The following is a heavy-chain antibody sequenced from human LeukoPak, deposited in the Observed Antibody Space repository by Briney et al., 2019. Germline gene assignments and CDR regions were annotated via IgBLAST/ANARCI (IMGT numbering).Heavy chain of an antibody. CDR2: ISTSGRTI. D-gene: IGHD2/OR15-2a*01. V-gene: IGHV3-48*03. Sequence: GGSLRLSCAAAGFTFSSYEMNWVRQAPGRGLEWVSYISTSGRTIYYADSVKGRLTISRDNAKNSLYLQMNSLRAEDAAVYYCARGYFLGFDYWGQGTLVTVSS. CDR3: ARGYFLGFDY. J-gene: IGHJ4*02. CDR1: GFTFSSYE.